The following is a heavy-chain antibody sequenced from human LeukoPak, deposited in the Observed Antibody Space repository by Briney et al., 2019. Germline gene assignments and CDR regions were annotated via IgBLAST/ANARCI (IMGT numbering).Heavy chain of an antibody. CDR1: GYTFTSYY. V-gene: IGHV1-46*01. Sequence: ASVKVSCKASGYTFTSYYMHWVRRAPGQGLEWMGIINPSGGDTSYAQKFQGRLTMTRDTSTNTVYMELTSLRSEDTAVYYCAREVMDNLRFDYWGQGTLVTASS. CDR3: AREVMDNLRFDY. CDR2: INPSGGDT. D-gene: IGHD1-14*01. J-gene: IGHJ4*02.